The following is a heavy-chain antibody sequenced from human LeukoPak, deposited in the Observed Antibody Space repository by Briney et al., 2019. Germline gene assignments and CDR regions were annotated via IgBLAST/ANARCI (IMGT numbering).Heavy chain of an antibody. V-gene: IGHV3-21*04. CDR2: ISYTGTYI. CDR3: VRDRGTYRPIDY. J-gene: IGHJ4*02. Sequence: GGSLRLSCAASAFSLSAYNMNWVRQAPGKGLEWVSSISYTGTYIYYADSVKGRFTISRDNAQNSLYLQMNSLRAEDTAIYYCVRDRGTYRPIDYWGQGTLVTVSS. CDR1: AFSLSAYN. D-gene: IGHD1-26*01.